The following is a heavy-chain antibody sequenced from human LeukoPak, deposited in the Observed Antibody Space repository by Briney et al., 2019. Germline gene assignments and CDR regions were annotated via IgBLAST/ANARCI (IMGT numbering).Heavy chain of an antibody. CDR1: AFTFSSYW. Sequence: GGSLRLSCAASAFTFSSYWMHWVRQAPGKGLEWVSRIKGDESSINYADSVEGRFTISRDNAKNTVYLHLNSLRAEDTAVYYCARPITFQLEPGDYWGQGTLVTVSS. D-gene: IGHD1-1*01. V-gene: IGHV3-74*01. CDR2: IKGDESSI. J-gene: IGHJ4*02. CDR3: ARPITFQLEPGDY.